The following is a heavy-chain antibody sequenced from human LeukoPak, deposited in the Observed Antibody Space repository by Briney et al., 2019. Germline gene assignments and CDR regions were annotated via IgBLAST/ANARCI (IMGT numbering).Heavy chain of an antibody. CDR1: GYTFTSYY. D-gene: IGHD6-19*01. J-gene: IGHJ4*02. Sequence: GASVKVSCKASGYTFTSYYMHWVRQAPGQGLEWMGIINPSGGSTSYAQKFQGRVTMTRDTSTSTVYMELSSLRSEDTAVYYCARNQGSYSSGWYHFDYWGQGTLVTVSS. V-gene: IGHV1-46*01. CDR2: INPSGGST. CDR3: ARNQGSYSSGWYHFDY.